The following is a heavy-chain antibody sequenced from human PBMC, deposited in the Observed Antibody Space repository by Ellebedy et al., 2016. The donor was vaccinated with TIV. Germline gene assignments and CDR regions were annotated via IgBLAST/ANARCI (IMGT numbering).Heavy chain of an antibody. V-gene: IGHV2-70*04. D-gene: IGHD2-2*01. J-gene: IGHJ4*02. Sequence: SGPTLVTPTQTLTLTCTFSGFSLSTWGMRVSWIRQPPGKALEWLARIDWDDDKFYSTSLKSRLTISKDTSKNQVVLTMTNMDPVDTATYYCARLTPATSTSGYYFYFDYWGQGSLVTVSS. CDR2: IDWDDDK. CDR3: ARLTPATSTSGYYFYFDY. CDR1: GFSLSTWGMR.